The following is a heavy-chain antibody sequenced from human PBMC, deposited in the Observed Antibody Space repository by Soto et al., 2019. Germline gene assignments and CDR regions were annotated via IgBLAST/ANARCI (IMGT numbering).Heavy chain of an antibody. J-gene: IGHJ4*02. Sequence: GGSLRLSCAASGFTFSSYGMHWVRQAPGKGLEWVAVIWYDGSNKYYADSVKGRFTISRDNSKNTLYLQMNSLRAEDTAVYYCARAPIDGDYALEIDYWGQGTLVTVSS. CDR1: GFTFSSYG. D-gene: IGHD4-17*01. CDR3: ARAPIDGDYALEIDY. CDR2: IWYDGSNK. V-gene: IGHV3-33*01.